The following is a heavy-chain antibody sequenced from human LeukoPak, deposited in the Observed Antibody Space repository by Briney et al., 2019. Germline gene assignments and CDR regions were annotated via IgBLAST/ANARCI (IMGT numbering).Heavy chain of an antibody. V-gene: IGHV4-59*08. J-gene: IGHJ4*02. Sequence: SETLSLTCTVSGGSISSYYWSWIRQPPGKGLEWIGYIYYSGSTNYNPSLKSRVTISVDTSKNQFSLKLSSVTAADTAVYYCARHVGHGSSGWSHWGQGTLVTVSS. CDR2: IYYSGST. D-gene: IGHD6-19*01. CDR1: GGSISSYY. CDR3: ARHVGHGSSGWSH.